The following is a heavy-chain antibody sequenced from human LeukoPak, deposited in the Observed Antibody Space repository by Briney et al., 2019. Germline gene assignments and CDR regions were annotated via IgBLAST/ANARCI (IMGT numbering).Heavy chain of an antibody. CDR3: ARFDGGSAPGGHDAFDI. Sequence: ASVKVSCKASGYTFTSYYMHRVRQAPGQGLEWMGIINPSGGSTSYAQKFQGRVTMTRDTSTSTVYMELSSLRSEDTAVYYCARFDGGSAPGGHDAFDIWGQGTMVTVSS. J-gene: IGHJ3*02. CDR1: GYTFTSYY. D-gene: IGHD2-15*01. CDR2: INPSGGST. V-gene: IGHV1-46*01.